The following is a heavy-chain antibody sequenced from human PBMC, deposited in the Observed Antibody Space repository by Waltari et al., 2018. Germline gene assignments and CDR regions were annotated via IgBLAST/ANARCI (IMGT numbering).Heavy chain of an antibody. CDR2: IYSGGST. D-gene: IGHD6-19*01. V-gene: IGHV3-53*01. CDR1: GFTVSSNY. CDR3: ARALSSGWYRPLSYYFDY. Sequence: EVQLVESGGGLIQPGGSLRLSCAASGFTVSSNYMSWVRQAPGKGLEWVSVIYSGGSTYYADSVKGRFTISRDNSKNTLYLQMNSLRAEDTAVYYCARALSSGWYRPLSYYFDYWGQGTLVTVSS. J-gene: IGHJ4*02.